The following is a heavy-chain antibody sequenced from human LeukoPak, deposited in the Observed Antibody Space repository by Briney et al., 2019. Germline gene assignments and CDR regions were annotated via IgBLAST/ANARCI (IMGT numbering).Heavy chain of an antibody. Sequence: GSLRLSCAASGFTFSSYGMHWVRQAPGKGLEWVAVISYDGSNKYYADSVKGRFTISRDNSKNTLYLQMNSLRAEDTAVYYCAKAESPINRYNWNDKRRPYGMDVWDQGTTVTVSS. J-gene: IGHJ6*02. CDR1: GFTFSSYG. CDR3: AKAESPINRYNWNDKRRPYGMDV. V-gene: IGHV3-30*18. CDR2: ISYDGSNK. D-gene: IGHD1-20*01.